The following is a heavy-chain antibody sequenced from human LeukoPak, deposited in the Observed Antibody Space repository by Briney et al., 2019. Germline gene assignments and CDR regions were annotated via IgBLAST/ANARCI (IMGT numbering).Heavy chain of an antibody. J-gene: IGHJ4*02. V-gene: IGHV1-69*05. D-gene: IGHD5-12*01. Sequence: SVKVSCKASGGTFSSYAISWVRQAPGQGLEWMGGIIPIFGTANYAQKLQGRVTITTDESTSTAYMELSSLRSEDTAVYYCARGRGGYDRAFDYWGQGTLVTDSS. CDR1: GGTFSSYA. CDR3: ARGRGGYDRAFDY. CDR2: IIPIFGTA.